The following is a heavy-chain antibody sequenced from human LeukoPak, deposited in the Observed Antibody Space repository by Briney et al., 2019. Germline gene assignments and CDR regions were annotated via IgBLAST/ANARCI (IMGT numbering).Heavy chain of an antibody. D-gene: IGHD3-10*01. Sequence: GGSLRLSCAASGFTFDSYSMNWVRQAPGKGLEWVSSISVGSRYIFYADSVKGRFTISRDNAKNSLYLQMNSLRAEDTAVYYCARNTYYYGSGSYMDLNWFDPWGQGTLVTVSS. CDR1: GFTFDSYS. V-gene: IGHV3-21*06. J-gene: IGHJ5*02. CDR3: ARNTYYYGSGSYMDLNWFDP. CDR2: ISVGSRYI.